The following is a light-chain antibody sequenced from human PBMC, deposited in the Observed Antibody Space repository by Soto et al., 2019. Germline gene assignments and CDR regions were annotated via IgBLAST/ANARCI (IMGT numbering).Light chain of an antibody. V-gene: IGLV2-8*01. CDR2: EVT. Sequence: QSVLTQPPSASGSPGQSVTISCTGTSSDVGGYNYVSWYQQLPGKAPKLMIYEVTKRPSGVPDRFSGSKSDNTASLTVSGLQAEDEADYYCSSYGGGNNLLFGGGTKVTVL. CDR1: SSDVGGYNY. J-gene: IGLJ2*01. CDR3: SSYGGGNNLL.